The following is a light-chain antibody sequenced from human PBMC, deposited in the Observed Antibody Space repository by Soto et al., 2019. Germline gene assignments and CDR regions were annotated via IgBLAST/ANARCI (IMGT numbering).Light chain of an antibody. CDR1: ETVSSN. Sequence: IVMTQSPATLSVSPGERATLSCRASETVSSNLAWYQRRPGQAPRLLIYGTSTRATGVPARFSGSGSVTEFTLTISSLQSEDFAVYYCQQYNNWPPWTFGQGTKVEIK. V-gene: IGKV3-15*01. CDR3: QQYNNWPPWT. J-gene: IGKJ1*01. CDR2: GTS.